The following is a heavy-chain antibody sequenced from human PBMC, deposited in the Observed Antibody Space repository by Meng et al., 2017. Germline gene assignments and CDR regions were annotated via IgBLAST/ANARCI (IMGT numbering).Heavy chain of an antibody. Sequence: LRLSCTVSGGSISSGSYYWSWIRQPAGKGLEWIGRIYTSGSTNYNPSLKSRVTISVDTSKNQFSLKLSSVTAADTAVYYCARDTRYGSGSYVDYWGQGTLVTVSS. CDR3: ARDTRYGSGSYVDY. CDR2: IYTSGST. D-gene: IGHD3-10*01. J-gene: IGHJ4*02. V-gene: IGHV4-61*02. CDR1: GGSISSGSYY.